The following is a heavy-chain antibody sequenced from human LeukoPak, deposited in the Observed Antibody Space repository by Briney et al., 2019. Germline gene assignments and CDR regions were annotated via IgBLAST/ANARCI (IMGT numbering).Heavy chain of an antibody. V-gene: IGHV3-23*01. J-gene: IGHJ4*02. CDR1: GFTFSSYA. D-gene: IGHD3-9*01. CDR3: AKGDPPTYYDILTGQDY. Sequence: GGSLRLFCAASGFTFSSYAMSWVRQAPGKGLEWVAGISAGGGSTYYADSVKGRFTISRDNSKNMLYLQLNSLRAEDTAVYYCAKGDPPTYYDILTGQDYWGQGTLVTVSS. CDR2: ISAGGGST.